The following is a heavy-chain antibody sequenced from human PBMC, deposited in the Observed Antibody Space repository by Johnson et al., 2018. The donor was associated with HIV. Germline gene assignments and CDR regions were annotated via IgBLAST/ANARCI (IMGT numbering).Heavy chain of an antibody. D-gene: IGHD5-18*01. CDR1: GFTFSSYW. CDR3: ARDRWIQLWSTGGAFDI. J-gene: IGHJ3*02. CDR2: INSDGSST. V-gene: IGHV3-74*01. Sequence: EVQLVESGGGLVQPGGSLRLSCAASGFTFSSYWMHWVRQAPGKGLVWVSRINSDGSSTNYADSVMGRFTISRDNAKNRLFLQMDSLRAEDTAFYYCARDRWIQLWSTGGAFDIWGQGTMVTVSS.